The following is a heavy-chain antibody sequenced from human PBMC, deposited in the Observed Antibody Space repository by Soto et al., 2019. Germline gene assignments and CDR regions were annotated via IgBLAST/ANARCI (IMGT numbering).Heavy chain of an antibody. Sequence: QLQLQESGPGVVKPSETLSLTCTVSGAPISTFYWTWIRQAPGKGLEWIGYLYYSGNTNYNPSLKSRVTRSVATSKKLFYLTLTSATAADTAVYCCARGGSGGGVDMWGEGTTVTVTS. CDR3: ARGGSGGGVDM. CDR1: GAPISTFY. CDR2: LYYSGNT. D-gene: IGHD3-10*01. J-gene: IGHJ6*04. V-gene: IGHV4-59*01.